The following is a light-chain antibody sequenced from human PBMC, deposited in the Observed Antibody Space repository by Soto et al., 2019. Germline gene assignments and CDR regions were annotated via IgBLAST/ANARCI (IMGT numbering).Light chain of an antibody. Sequence: DIHMTQSPSSLSASLGDRVTITCRASQGIRNDLGWYQQRPGKAPKRLIYAASTLQPGVPSRFSGSGSGTDFTLTISSLQPDDFATYYCQQYNSYSTFGQGTKVDIK. CDR1: QGIRND. J-gene: IGKJ1*01. CDR2: AAS. V-gene: IGKV1-17*01. CDR3: QQYNSYST.